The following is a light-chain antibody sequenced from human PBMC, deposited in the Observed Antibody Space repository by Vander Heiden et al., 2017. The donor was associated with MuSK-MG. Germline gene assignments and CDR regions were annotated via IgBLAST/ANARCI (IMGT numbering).Light chain of an antibody. J-gene: IGKJ3*01. CDR3: QQSDSSLFT. Sequence: DIQMTQSPSSLSASVGDTVTITCRASQSISGYLNWYQQEPGKAPRLLIYAASSLQVGVPSRFSGSGSGTDFTLTISSLQPEDFATYYCQQSDSSLFTFGHGTKLGVK. CDR1: QSISGY. V-gene: IGKV1-39*01. CDR2: AAS.